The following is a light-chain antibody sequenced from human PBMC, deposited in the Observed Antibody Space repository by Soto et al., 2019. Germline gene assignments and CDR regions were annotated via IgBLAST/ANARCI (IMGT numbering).Light chain of an antibody. V-gene: IGKV3-15*01. Sequence: VVLTQSPATLSLSPWERATLSCRASQSVSSYLAWYQQKLGQAPRLLIYGASTRATGISARFSGSGSGTEFTLTITSLQSEDFAIYYCQQYNNWPRTFGQGTKVDIK. CDR2: GAS. CDR3: QQYNNWPRT. J-gene: IGKJ1*01. CDR1: QSVSSY.